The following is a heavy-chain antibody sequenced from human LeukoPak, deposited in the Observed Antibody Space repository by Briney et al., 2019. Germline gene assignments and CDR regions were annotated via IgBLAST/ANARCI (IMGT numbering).Heavy chain of an antibody. J-gene: IGHJ6*02. Sequence: GGAPRISCAASGFTFYDFAKHLVPEAPGKGLEWVSGIIWNSGSIGYADSVKGRFTISRDNAKNSLYLQMNSLRAEDTALYYCAKDMAQLERGRDYYGMDVWGQGTTVTVSS. D-gene: IGHD1-1*01. CDR1: GFTFYDFA. V-gene: IGHV3-9*01. CDR2: IIWNSGSI. CDR3: AKDMAQLERGRDYYGMDV.